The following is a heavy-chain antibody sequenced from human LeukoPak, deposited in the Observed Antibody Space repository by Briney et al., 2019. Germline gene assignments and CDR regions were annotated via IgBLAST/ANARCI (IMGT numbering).Heavy chain of an antibody. V-gene: IGHV1-2*02. J-gene: IGHJ6*03. CDR3: ARENSGWYTYWYYYMDV. D-gene: IGHD6-19*01. CDR2: INPNSGGT. Sequence: ASVKVSCKASGYTFTGYYMHWVRQAPGQGLEWMGWINPNSGGTNYAQKFQGRVTMTRDTSISTAYMELSRLRSDDTALYYCARENSGWYTYWYYYMDVWGKGTTVTISS. CDR1: GYTFTGYY.